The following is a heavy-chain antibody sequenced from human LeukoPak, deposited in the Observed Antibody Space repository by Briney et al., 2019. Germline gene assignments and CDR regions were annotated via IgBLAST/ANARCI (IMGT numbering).Heavy chain of an antibody. J-gene: IGHJ4*02. D-gene: IGHD6-19*01. V-gene: IGHV4-39*07. CDR2: IYYSGST. CDR1: SGSISSSSYY. CDR3: ASKLTAVAGYFDY. Sequence: SETLSLTCTVSSGSISSSSYYWGWIRQPPGRGQEWIASIYYSGSTNYNPSLKSRVSISVDKFKNQFSLKLSSVTAADTAVYYCASKLTAVAGYFDYWGQGTLVTVSS.